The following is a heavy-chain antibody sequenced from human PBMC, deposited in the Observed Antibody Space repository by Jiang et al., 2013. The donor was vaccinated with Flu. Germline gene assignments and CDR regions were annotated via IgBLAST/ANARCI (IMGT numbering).Heavy chain of an antibody. CDR2: IRNKANNYAT. CDR1: GFGFSDSA. D-gene: IGHD5-18*01. J-gene: IGHJ4*02. Sequence: VQLVESGGGLVQPGGSLKLSCAASGFGFSDSAVHWVRQASGKGLEWLGRIRNKANNYATIYVESLKGRFTVSRDDSKNTAYLQMNSLKTEDTAVYYCSTLGETTMVWNWGQGTLVTVSS. CDR3: STLGETTMVWN. V-gene: IGHV3-73*02.